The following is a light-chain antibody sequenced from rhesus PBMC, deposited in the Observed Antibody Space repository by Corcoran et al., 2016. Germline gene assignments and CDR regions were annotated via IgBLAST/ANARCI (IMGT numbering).Light chain of an antibody. J-gene: IGKJ2*01. V-gene: IGKV1-74*01. Sequence: DIQMTQSPSSLSPSVGDRVTITCRASENVNNYLNWYQQKPGKAPKLMIYKASTLQSGVPSRFSGSGSGTDYTFTISSLQPEDVATYCCQHGYGTPPYSFGQGTKVEIK. CDR1: ENVNNY. CDR2: KAS. CDR3: QHGYGTPPYS.